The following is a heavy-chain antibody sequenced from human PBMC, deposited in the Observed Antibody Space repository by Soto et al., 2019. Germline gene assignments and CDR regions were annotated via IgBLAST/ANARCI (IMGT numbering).Heavy chain of an antibody. CDR3: YHMRGGFSYARSFY. CDR1: GFTFSGSA. CDR2: IRSKANSYAT. V-gene: IGHV3-73*02. Sequence: EVQLVESGGGLVQPGGSLKLSCAASGFTFSGSAMHWVRQASGKGLEWVGRIRSKANSYATAYAASVKGRFTISRDDSNNKEYLQVNRLKADDPAGYDWYHMRGGFSYARSFYWGQGPLVTVS. J-gene: IGHJ4*02. D-gene: IGHD5-18*01.